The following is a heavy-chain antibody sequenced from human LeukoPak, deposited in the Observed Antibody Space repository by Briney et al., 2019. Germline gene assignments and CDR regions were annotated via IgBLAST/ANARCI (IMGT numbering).Heavy chain of an antibody. D-gene: IGHD2/OR15-2a*01. V-gene: IGHV4-59*01. Sequence: SETLSLTCTVSGGSISSYYWSWIRQPPGKGLEWIGYIYYSGSTNYNPSLKSRVTISVDTSKNQFSLKLSSVTAADTAVYHCARDPRNPDAFDIWGQGTMVTVSS. J-gene: IGHJ3*02. CDR2: IYYSGST. CDR1: GGSISSYY. CDR3: ARDPRNPDAFDI.